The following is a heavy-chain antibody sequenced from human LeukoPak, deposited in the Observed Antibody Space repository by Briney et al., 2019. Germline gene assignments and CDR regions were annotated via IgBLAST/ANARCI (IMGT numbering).Heavy chain of an antibody. CDR1: AFTFSRYW. CDR2: ISTDGSST. V-gene: IGHV3-74*01. D-gene: IGHD2/OR15-2a*01. CDR3: ASYLTSIPSGMDV. J-gene: IGHJ6*01. Sequence: RGSRRLSWAASAFTFSRYWMHWLRQPPGKWLVWVSRISTDGSSTSYADCVKGRFTISRDNRKNTLYLQMTSLRAEATAVYYCASYLTSIPSGMDVWGQGTTVTVSS.